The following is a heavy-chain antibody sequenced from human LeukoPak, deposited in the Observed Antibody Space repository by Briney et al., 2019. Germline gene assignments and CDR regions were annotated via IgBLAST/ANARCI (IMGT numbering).Heavy chain of an antibody. V-gene: IGHV4-39*01. CDR2: IYYSGST. CDR1: GGSISSSSYY. CDR3: ARLYSSSPGVSYFDY. D-gene: IGHD6-6*01. J-gene: IGHJ4*02. Sequence: SETLSLTCTVSGGSISSSSYYWGWIRQPPGKGLEWIGSIYYSGSTYYNPSLKSRVTISVDTSKNQFSLKLSSLTAADTAVYYCARLYSSSPGVSYFDYWGQGTLVTVSS.